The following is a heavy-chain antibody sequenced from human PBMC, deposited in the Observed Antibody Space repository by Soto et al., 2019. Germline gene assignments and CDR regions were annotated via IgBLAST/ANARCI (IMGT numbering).Heavy chain of an antibody. CDR3: ARCREYSRTFDP. V-gene: IGHV1-8*01. CDR1: GYTFTSYD. J-gene: IGHJ5*02. CDR2: MNPNSGNT. Sequence: QVRLVQSGAEVKKPGASVKVSCKASGYTFTSYDINWVRQATGQGLEWMGWMNPNSGNTGDAQKFQGRVTMTRNTSISTAYMELRSLRSEDTAVYYCARCREYSRTFDPWGQGTLVTVSS. D-gene: IGHD6-6*01.